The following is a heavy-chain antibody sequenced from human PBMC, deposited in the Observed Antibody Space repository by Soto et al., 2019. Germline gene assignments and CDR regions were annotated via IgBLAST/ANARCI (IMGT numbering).Heavy chain of an antibody. CDR2: ISDSGGST. CDR1: GFTFSSYA. CDR3: AKELVEMKAYYFDY. Sequence: PAGSLRLSCAASGFTFSSYAMSWVRQAPGKGLEWVSAISDSGGSTYYTDSVKGRFTISRDTSKNTLYLQMNSLRAADTAVYYCAKELVEMKAYYFDYWGQGTLVTVSS. J-gene: IGHJ4*02. D-gene: IGHD6-6*01. V-gene: IGHV3-23*01.